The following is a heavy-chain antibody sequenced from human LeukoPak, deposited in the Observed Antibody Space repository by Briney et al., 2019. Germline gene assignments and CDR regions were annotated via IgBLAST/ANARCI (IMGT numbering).Heavy chain of an antibody. CDR2: INPNSGGT. CDR3: TTLGGYNSGWYFDY. Sequence: ASVKVSCKASGYIFTGYYMHWVRQAPGQGLEWMGWINPNSGGTNYAQRFQGRVTMTRDTSIITAYMELSRLTSDDTAVYYCTTLGGYNSGWYFDYWGQGTLVTVSS. J-gene: IGHJ4*02. D-gene: IGHD6-19*01. V-gene: IGHV1-2*02. CDR1: GYIFTGYY.